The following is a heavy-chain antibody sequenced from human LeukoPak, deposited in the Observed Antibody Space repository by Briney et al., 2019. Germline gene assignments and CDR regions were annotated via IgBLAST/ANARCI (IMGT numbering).Heavy chain of an antibody. V-gene: IGHV4-4*07. CDR1: GGSISSYY. J-gene: IGHJ6*03. CDR2: IYTSGST. CDR3: ARGTPDDSSGYSNYYYYYMDV. D-gene: IGHD3-22*01. Sequence: SETLSLTCTVSGGSISSYYWSWIRQPAGKGLEWIGRIYTSGSTNYNPSLKSRVTMSVDTSKNQFSLKLSSVTAADTAVYYCARGTPDDSSGYSNYYYYYMDVWGKGTTVTVSS.